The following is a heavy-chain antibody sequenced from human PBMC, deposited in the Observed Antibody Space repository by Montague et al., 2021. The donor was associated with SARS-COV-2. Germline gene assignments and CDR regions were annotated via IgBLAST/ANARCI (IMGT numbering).Heavy chain of an antibody. J-gene: IGHJ3*02. CDR1: GFTLSSHW. V-gene: IGHV3-74*01. Sequence: SLRLSCAASGFTLSSHWTHWVRQAPGEGLVWVSRINSDGRNLGYADSVKGRFTISRDNAQNTLYLQMNSLRAEDTAVYYCARDRVVGVTTNTLDIWGQGTMVTVSS. CDR3: ARDRVVGVTTNTLDI. CDR2: INSDGRNL. D-gene: IGHD3-22*01.